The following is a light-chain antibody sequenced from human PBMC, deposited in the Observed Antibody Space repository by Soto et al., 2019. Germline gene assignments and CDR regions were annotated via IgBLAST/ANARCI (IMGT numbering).Light chain of an antibody. CDR1: SSDVGGYDF. Sequence: QSALTQPRSVSGSPGQSVTLSCTGTSSDVGGYDFVSWYQQHPGKAPKRMIYDVAKRPSGVPDRFSGSKSGNSASLTISGLQAEDEADYYCSSYAGSYILGVFGGGTKVTVL. CDR3: SSYAGSYILGV. V-gene: IGLV2-11*01. J-gene: IGLJ2*01. CDR2: DVA.